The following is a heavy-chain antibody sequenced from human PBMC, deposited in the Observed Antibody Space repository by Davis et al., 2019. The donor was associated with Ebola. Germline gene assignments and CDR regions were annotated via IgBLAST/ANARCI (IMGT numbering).Heavy chain of an antibody. CDR1: GDSISSGDYY. J-gene: IGHJ4*02. Sequence: SETLSLTCAVSGDSISSGDYYWSWIRQPPGKGLEWIGYIYYSGFSYYNPSLKSRVTISVDTSKNQFSLKLGSVTAADTAVYYCARAKMITFGGVIVIEYYFDYWGQGTLVTVSS. CDR2: IYYSGFS. D-gene: IGHD3-16*02. V-gene: IGHV4-30-4*01. CDR3: ARAKMITFGGVIVIEYYFDY.